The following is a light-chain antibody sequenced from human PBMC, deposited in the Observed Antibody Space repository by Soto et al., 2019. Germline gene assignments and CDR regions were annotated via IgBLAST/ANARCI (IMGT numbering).Light chain of an antibody. CDR3: QQYGSSGT. Sequence: IVLTQYPGTLSLSPGEIASLSCMASQSFSNNYLAWYQQKPGQAPRLLIYGASNRATGIPDRFSGSGSGTDFTLTISRLEPEDFAVYYCQQYGSSGTFGQGTKVDIK. CDR1: QSFSNNY. CDR2: GAS. V-gene: IGKV3-20*01. J-gene: IGKJ1*01.